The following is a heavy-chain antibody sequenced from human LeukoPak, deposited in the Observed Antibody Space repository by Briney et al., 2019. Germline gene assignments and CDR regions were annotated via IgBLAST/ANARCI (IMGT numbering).Heavy chain of an antibody. CDR3: ARREKFIDY. CDR1: GFTFDDYA. V-gene: IGHV3-20*04. Sequence: GGSLRLSCAASGFTFDDYAMHWVRQAPGKGLEWVSGINWNGGSIGYADSVKGRFTISRDNAKNSLYLQMNSLRAEDTALYYCARREKFIDYWGQGTLVTVSS. CDR2: INWNGGSI. J-gene: IGHJ4*02.